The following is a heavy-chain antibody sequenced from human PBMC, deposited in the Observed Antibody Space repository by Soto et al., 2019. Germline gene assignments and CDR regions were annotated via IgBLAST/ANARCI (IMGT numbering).Heavy chain of an antibody. J-gene: IGHJ4*02. CDR2: ISSDGTKK. Sequence: QVQLVESGGGVVQPGRSLRLSCAASSFTFTSYDLHWVRQAPGKGLEWVAFISSDGTKKYYADSVKGRFTISRDNSKNTLYLQMNSLRPEETDVYRCANDTYGDSFGRGQGTLLTVSS. V-gene: IGHV3-30*18. CDR3: ANDTYGDSFG. CDR1: SFTFTSYD. D-gene: IGHD4-17*01.